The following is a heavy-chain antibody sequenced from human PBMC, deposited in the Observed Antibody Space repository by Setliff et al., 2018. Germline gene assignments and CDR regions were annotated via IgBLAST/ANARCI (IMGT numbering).Heavy chain of an antibody. Sequence: SETLSLTCTVSGGSISSSSYYWGWIRQPPEKGLEWIGSIYHSGSTYYNPSLKSRVTISVDTSKNQFSLKLTSVTAADTAVYYCARDYPYSSGWYYFDYWGQGT. CDR1: GGSISSSSYY. CDR2: IYHSGST. CDR3: ARDYPYSSGWYYFDY. D-gene: IGHD6-19*01. J-gene: IGHJ4*02. V-gene: IGHV4-39*02.